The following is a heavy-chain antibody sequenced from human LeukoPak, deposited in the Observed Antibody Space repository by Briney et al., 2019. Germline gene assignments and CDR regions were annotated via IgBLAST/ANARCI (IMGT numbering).Heavy chain of an antibody. Sequence: SETLSLTCAVYGRSFSGYYWSWIRQPPGKGPEWIGYIYTSGSTDYSPSLKSRVTISVESSKNQFSLKLSSVTAADTAVYYCARHVDIMATNFDSWGQGTLVPVTA. V-gene: IGHV4-4*09. CDR2: IYTSGST. CDR3: ARHVDIMATNFDS. CDR1: GRSFSGYY. J-gene: IGHJ4*02. D-gene: IGHD5-12*01.